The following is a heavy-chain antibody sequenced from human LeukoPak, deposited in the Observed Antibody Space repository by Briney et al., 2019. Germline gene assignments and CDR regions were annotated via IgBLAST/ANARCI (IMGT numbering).Heavy chain of an antibody. V-gene: IGHV3-23*01. J-gene: IGHJ4*02. D-gene: IGHD5-12*01. CDR3: ARDSVATTDHSPIDY. CDR1: GFTFSRYA. CDR2: ISGSGGNT. Sequence: GGSLRLSCAASGFTFSRYAMSWVRQAPGKGLEWVSTISGSGGNTYYADSVKGRFTISRDNAKNSLYLQMNSLRAEDTALYYCARDSVATTDHSPIDYWGQGTLVTVSS.